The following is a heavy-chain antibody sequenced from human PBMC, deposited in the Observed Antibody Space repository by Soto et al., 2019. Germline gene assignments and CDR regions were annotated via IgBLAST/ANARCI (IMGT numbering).Heavy chain of an antibody. D-gene: IGHD2-15*01. J-gene: IGHJ6*02. CDR2: ISYDGTKI. CDR1: GLIFSDVW. Sequence: PGGSLRLSCAASGLIFSDVWMTWVRQAPGKGLEWVAIISYDGTKIDYAGSVKGRFTISRDNSKNTLYLQMNSLTTEDTAVYYCARRDFYCRGRNCYSGDYAMDVWGQGTTVTVSS. V-gene: IGHV3-30-3*01. CDR3: ARRDFYCRGRNCYSGDYAMDV.